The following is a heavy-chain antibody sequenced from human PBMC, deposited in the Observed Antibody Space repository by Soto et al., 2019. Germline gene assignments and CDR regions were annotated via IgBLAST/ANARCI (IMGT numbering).Heavy chain of an antibody. CDR3: ARFCSGGSCAASFDI. CDR2: ISAYNGNT. D-gene: IGHD2-15*01. CDR1: GYTFTSYG. Sequence: ASVKVSCKASGYTFTSYGISWVRQAPGQGLEWMGWISAYNGNTNYAQKLQGRVTITRDTSASTAYMELSSLRSEDTAVYYCARFCSGGSCAASFDIWGQGTMVTVSS. V-gene: IGHV1-18*01. J-gene: IGHJ3*02.